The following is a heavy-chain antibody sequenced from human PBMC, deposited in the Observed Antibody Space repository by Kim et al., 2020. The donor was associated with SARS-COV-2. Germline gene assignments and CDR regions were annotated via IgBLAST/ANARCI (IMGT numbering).Heavy chain of an antibody. V-gene: IGHV3-53*04. CDR1: GFTVSSNY. J-gene: IGHJ4*02. CDR3: ARGVDYYDSSGYYD. D-gene: IGHD3-22*01. CDR2: IYSGGST. Sequence: GGSLRLSCAASGFTVSSNYMSWVRQAPGKGLEWVSVIYSGGSTYYADSVKGRFTISRHNSKNTLYLQMNSLRAEDTAVYYCARGVDYYDSSGYYDWGQGTLVTVSS.